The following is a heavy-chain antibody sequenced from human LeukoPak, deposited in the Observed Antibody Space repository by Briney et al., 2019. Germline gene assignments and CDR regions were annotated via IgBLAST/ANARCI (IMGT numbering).Heavy chain of an antibody. J-gene: IGHJ4*02. CDR3: ARLARSSSFDY. V-gene: IGHV4-30-2*01. CDR2: MYHGGST. D-gene: IGHD6-13*01. CDR1: GGSISSGDYY. Sequence: SETLSLTCTVSGGSISSGDYYWSWIRQPPGKGLEWIGYMYHGGSTYSNPSLKSRVTISVDRSKNQFSLKLSSVTAADTAVYYCARLARSSSFDYWGQGTLVTVSS.